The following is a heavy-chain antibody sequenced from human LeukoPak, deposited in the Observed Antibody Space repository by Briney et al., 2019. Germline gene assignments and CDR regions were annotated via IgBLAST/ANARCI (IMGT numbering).Heavy chain of an antibody. V-gene: IGHV4-59*01. CDR1: GGSISSYY. CDR3: ARMYYYDSSGYFAFDI. Sequence: PSETLSLTCTVSGGSISSYYWSWIRQPPGKGLEWIGYIYYSGSTNYNPSLKSRVTISVDTSKNQFSLKLSSVTAADTAVYYCARMYYYDSSGYFAFDIWGQGTMVTVSS. J-gene: IGHJ3*02. D-gene: IGHD3-22*01. CDR2: IYYSGST.